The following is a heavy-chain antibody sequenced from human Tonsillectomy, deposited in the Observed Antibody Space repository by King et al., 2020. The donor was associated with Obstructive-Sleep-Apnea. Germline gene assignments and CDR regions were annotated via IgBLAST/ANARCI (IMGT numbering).Heavy chain of an antibody. D-gene: IGHD3-16*02. J-gene: IGHJ4*02. CDR2: IYYSGST. CDR1: GGSISSYY. V-gene: IGHV4-59*08. Sequence: QLQESGPGLVKPSETLSLTCTVSGGSISSYYWSWIRQPPGKGLEWIGYIYYSGSTNYNPSLKSRVTISVDTSKNPFSLELSSVTAADTAVYYCAGAYDYVWGGYRLDYWGQGTLVTVSS. CDR3: AGAYDYVWGGYRLDY.